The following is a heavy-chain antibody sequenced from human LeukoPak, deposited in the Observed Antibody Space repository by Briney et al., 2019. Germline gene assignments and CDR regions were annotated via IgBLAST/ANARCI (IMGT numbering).Heavy chain of an antibody. V-gene: IGHV3-23*01. CDR2: ISGSGGST. D-gene: IGHD7-27*01. CDR1: GFTFSSYA. Sequence: GGSLRLSCAASGFTFSSYAMSWVRQAPGKGLEWVSAISGSGGSTYYADSVKGRFTISRDKSKNTLYLQMNSLRAEDTAVYYCAKWRAGDQSLHYWGQGSLVTVSS. CDR3: AKWRAGDQSLHY. J-gene: IGHJ4*02.